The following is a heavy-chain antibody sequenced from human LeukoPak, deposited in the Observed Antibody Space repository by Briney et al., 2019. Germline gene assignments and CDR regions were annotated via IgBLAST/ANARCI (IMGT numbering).Heavy chain of an antibody. CDR3: AKRGYWFDP. CDR1: GGSFSGYY. J-gene: IGHJ5*02. CDR2: IYYSGST. Sequence: SETLSLTCAVYGGSFSGYYWSWIRQHPGKGLEWIGYIYYSGSTYYNPSLKSRVTISVDTSKNQFSLKLSSVTAADTAVYYCAKRGYWFDPWGQGTLVTVSS. V-gene: IGHV4-34*01.